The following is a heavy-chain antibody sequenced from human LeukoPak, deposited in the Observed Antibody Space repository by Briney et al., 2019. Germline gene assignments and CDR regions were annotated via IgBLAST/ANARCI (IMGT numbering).Heavy chain of an antibody. CDR3: ASRYSYGYDFDY. CDR1: GYTFTGYY. V-gene: IGHV1-2*02. Sequence: ASVKVPCKASGYTFTGYYMHWVRQAPGQGLEWMGWVNPNSGGTNYAQKFQGRVTMTRDTSISTAYMELSRLRSDDTAVYYCASRYSYGYDFDYWGQGTLVTVSS. CDR2: VNPNSGGT. D-gene: IGHD5-18*01. J-gene: IGHJ4*02.